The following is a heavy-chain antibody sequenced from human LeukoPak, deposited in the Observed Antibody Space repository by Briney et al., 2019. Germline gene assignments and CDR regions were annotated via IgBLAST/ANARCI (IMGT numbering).Heavy chain of an antibody. D-gene: IGHD5-12*01. Sequence: SETLSLTCAVYGGSFSGYYWSWIRQPPGKGLEWIGEINHSGSTNYNPSLKSRVTISVDTSKNQFSLKLSSVTAADTAVYYCARGGYGGYWGQGTLVTVPS. V-gene: IGHV4-34*01. CDR2: INHSGST. J-gene: IGHJ4*02. CDR1: GGSFSGYY. CDR3: ARGGYGGY.